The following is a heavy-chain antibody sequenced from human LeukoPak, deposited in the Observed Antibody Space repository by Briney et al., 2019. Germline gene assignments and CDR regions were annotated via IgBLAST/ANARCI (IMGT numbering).Heavy chain of an antibody. Sequence: GGSLRLSCEDSGFTFSSYWMSWVRQAPGKGLEWVANIRDDGGEIYYVDSVKGRFTISRDNAKSSLFLQMNSLRAEDAAVYYCARDKPRGSYYGSIFDSWGQGTLVTVSS. J-gene: IGHJ4*02. CDR3: ARDKPRGSYYGSIFDS. D-gene: IGHD1-26*01. CDR1: GFTFSSYW. V-gene: IGHV3-7*01. CDR2: IRDDGGEI.